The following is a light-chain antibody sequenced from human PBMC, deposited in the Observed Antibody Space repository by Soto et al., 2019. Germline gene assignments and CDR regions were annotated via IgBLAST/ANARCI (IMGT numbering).Light chain of an antibody. CDR1: RNAIGGYNY. CDR2: EGI. J-gene: IGLJ1*01. Sequence: SVLTQPASVSGAPGQSLTISCTGTRNAIGGYNYVSWYQQHPGTAPKVIIYEGIKRPSGVSNRFSGSISGSTASLTISGLQAEDEADYYCCSYVGATTYVFGTGTKVTVL. V-gene: IGLV2-23*01. CDR3: CSYVGATTYV.